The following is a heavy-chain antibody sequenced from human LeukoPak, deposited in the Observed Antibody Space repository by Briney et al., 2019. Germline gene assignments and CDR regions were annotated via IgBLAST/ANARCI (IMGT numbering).Heavy chain of an antibody. V-gene: IGHV3-7*01. CDR2: IKQDGSEK. CDR1: GFTFNDYW. CDR3: ARGGATTFGLWGNTFDI. J-gene: IGHJ3*02. D-gene: IGHD3-3*01. Sequence: GGSLRLSCAASGFTFNDYWMTWVRQAPGKGLEWVANIKQDGSEKYYVDSVKGRFTISRDNAKNSLYLQMNSLRAEDTAVYYCARGGATTFGLWGNTFDIWGQGTMVTVSS.